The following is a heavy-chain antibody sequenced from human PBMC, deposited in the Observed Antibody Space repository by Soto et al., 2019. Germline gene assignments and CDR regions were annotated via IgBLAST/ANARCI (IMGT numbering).Heavy chain of an antibody. V-gene: IGHV4-38-2*01. J-gene: IGHJ4*02. Sequence: SETLSLTCVVSGYSISSGYYWGWIRQPPGKGLEWIGSIYHSGSTYYNPSLKSRVTISVDTSKNQFSLKLSSVTAADTAVYYCVFESGYYYFDYWGQGTLVTVSS. CDR2: IYHSGST. CDR1: GYSISSGYY. D-gene: IGHD3-3*01. CDR3: VFESGYYYFDY.